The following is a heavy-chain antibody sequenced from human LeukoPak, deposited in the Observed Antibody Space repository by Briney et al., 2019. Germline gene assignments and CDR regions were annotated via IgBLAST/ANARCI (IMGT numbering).Heavy chain of an antibody. CDR2: ISWNSGSI. D-gene: IGHD5-18*01. V-gene: IGHV3-9*01. CDR1: GFTFDDYA. CDR3: ANPSGYGPAVRAFDI. Sequence: GGSLRLSCAASGFTFDDYAMHWVRQAPGKGLEWVSGISWNSGSIGYADSVKGRFTISRDNAKNSPYLQMNSLRAEDTALYYCANPSGYGPAVRAFDIWGQGTMVTVSS. J-gene: IGHJ3*02.